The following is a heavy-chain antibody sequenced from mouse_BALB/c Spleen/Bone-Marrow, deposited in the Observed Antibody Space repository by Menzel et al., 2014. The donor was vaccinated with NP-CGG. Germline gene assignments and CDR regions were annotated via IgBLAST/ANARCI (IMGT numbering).Heavy chain of an antibody. CDR2: ISSGSSTI. Sequence: EVKLVESGGGLVQPGGSRKLSCAASEFTFSGFGMHWVRQAPEKGLEWVAYISSGSSTIFYADTVKGRFTISRDNPKNTLFLQMTSLRSEDTAMYYCTRGGNWEDFDYWGQGTTLTVSS. J-gene: IGHJ2*01. CDR1: EFTFSGFG. D-gene: IGHD4-1*01. V-gene: IGHV5-17*02. CDR3: TRGGNWEDFDY.